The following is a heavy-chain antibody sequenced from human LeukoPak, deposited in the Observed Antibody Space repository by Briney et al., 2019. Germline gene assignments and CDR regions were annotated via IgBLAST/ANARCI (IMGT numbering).Heavy chain of an antibody. Sequence: GESLKISCKGSGYTFTNYWIGWVRQMPGKGLEWMGIMYPGDSDTRYSPSFQGQVTISADRSIGTAYLQWSSLKASDTAMYYCARGDYGDFRVFYTLFDYWGQGTLVTVSS. CDR1: GYTFTNYW. CDR3: ARGDYGDFRVFYTLFDY. J-gene: IGHJ4*02. V-gene: IGHV5-51*01. CDR2: MYPGDSDT. D-gene: IGHD4-17*01.